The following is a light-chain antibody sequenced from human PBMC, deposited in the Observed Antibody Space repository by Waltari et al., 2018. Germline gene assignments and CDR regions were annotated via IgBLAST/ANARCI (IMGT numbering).Light chain of an antibody. Sequence: TQSPGTLSLSPGERATLSCRASQSVLYTDNNKNYLTWYQQKPGQSPQLLIYWASTRESGVPDRFIGSGSGTDFTLTISSLQAEDVAVYYCHQHYTTPWTFGQGTQVEL. V-gene: IGKV4-1*01. CDR3: HQHYTTPWT. J-gene: IGKJ1*01. CDR2: WAS. CDR1: QSVLYTDNNKNY.